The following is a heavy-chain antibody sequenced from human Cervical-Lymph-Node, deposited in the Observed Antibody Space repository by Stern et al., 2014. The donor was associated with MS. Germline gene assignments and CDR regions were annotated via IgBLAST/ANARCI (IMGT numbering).Heavy chain of an antibody. CDR3: ARLVRSYYDSSGYGMDV. CDR2: IYYSGST. Sequence: QLQLQESGPGLVKPSETLSLTCTVSGGSISSSSYYWGWIRQPPGKGLEWIGSIYYSGSTYYNPSLKSRFTIPVDTSKNQFSLKLSSGTAADTAVYYCARLVRSYYDSSGYGMDVWGQGTTVTVSS. D-gene: IGHD3-22*01. J-gene: IGHJ6*02. V-gene: IGHV4-39*01. CDR1: GGSISSSSYY.